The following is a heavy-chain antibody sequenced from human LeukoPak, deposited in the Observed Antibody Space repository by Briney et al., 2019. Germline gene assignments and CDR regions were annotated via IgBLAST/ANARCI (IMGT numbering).Heavy chain of an antibody. V-gene: IGHV5-51*01. CDR1: GYSFSNYW. J-gene: IGHJ6*02. Sequence: GESLKISCKGSGYSFSNYWIGWVRQMPGKGLEWMGIIYPGDSDTRYSPSFQGQVTISADKSISTAYLQWSSLKASDTAMYYCARGDGSGSYYNGMDVWGQGTTVTVSS. CDR2: IYPGDSDT. CDR3: ARGDGSGSYYNGMDV. D-gene: IGHD3-10*01.